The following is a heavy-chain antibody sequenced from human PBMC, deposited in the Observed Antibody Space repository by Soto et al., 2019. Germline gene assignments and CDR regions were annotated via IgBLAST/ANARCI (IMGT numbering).Heavy chain of an antibody. Sequence: TSETLSLTCTVSGGSISSYYWSWIRQPPGKGLEWIGYIYYSGSTNYNPSLKSRVTISVDTSKNQFSLKLSSVTAADTAVYYCASLEIAAAGTDAYYYYYMDVWGKGTTVTVSS. V-gene: IGHV4-59*08. CDR2: IYYSGST. D-gene: IGHD6-13*01. CDR1: GGSISSYY. J-gene: IGHJ6*03. CDR3: ASLEIAAAGTDAYYYYYMDV.